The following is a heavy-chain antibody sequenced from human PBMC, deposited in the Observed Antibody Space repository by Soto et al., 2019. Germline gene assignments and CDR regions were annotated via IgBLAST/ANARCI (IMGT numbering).Heavy chain of an antibody. V-gene: IGHV1-3*01. CDR1: GYTFTSYA. Sequence: QVQLVQSGAEVKKPGASVKVSCKASGYTFTSYAMHWVRQAPGQRLEWMGWINAGNGNTKYSQKFQGRVTITRDTPASTAYMELSSLRSEDTAVYYCARDGEQLDYYYYYGMDVWGQGTTVTVSS. J-gene: IGHJ6*02. CDR2: INAGNGNT. CDR3: ARDGEQLDYYYYYGMDV. D-gene: IGHD6-6*01.